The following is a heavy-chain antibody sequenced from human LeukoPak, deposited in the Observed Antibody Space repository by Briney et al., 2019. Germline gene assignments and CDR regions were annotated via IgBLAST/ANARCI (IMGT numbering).Heavy chain of an antibody. D-gene: IGHD2-15*01. CDR1: GFDFSTYA. V-gene: IGHV3-30-3*01. CDR2: ISYDGSNK. CDR3: ARVRASFCSGGSCYGLDYYYGMDV. J-gene: IGHJ6*02. Sequence: GGSLRLSCVASGFDFSTYAMHWVRQAPGKGLEWVAVISYDGSNKYYADSVKGRFTISRDNSKNTLYLQMNSLRAEDTAVYYCARVRASFCSGGSCYGLDYYYGMDVWGQGTTVTVSS.